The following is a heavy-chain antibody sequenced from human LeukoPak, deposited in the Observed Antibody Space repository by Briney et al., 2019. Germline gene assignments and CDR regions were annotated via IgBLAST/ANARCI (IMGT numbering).Heavy chain of an antibody. D-gene: IGHD6-19*01. V-gene: IGHV4-39*01. CDR3: ARLHLVSSGWYPMADS. J-gene: IGHJ4*02. CDR2: IYYSGST. CDR1: GGSISSSSYY. Sequence: SETLSLTCTVSGGSISSSSYYWGWIRQPPGKGLEWIANIYYSGSTYYNPSLKSRVTISVDTSKNQLSLKLSAVTAADTAVYYCARLHLVSSGWYPMADSWGQGTLVTVSS.